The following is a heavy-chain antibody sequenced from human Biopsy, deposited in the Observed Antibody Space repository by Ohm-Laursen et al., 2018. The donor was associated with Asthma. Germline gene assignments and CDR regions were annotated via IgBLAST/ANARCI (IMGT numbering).Heavy chain of an antibody. CDR3: ARAQDYYDSRGYYRSFDY. J-gene: IGHJ4*02. D-gene: IGHD3-22*01. CDR2: IYYSGST. Sequence: TLSLTCTVSYGSITSGGYYWTWIRQHPRKGLEWIGFIYYSGSTYYNPSLKCRVSISIDTSKNQFSLKLSSVTAADTAVYYCARAQDYYDSRGYYRSFDYWGQGTLVTDSS. V-gene: IGHV4-31*03. CDR1: YGSITSGGYY.